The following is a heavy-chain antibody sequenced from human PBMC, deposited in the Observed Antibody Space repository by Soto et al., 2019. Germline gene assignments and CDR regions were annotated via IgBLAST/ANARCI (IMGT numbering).Heavy chain of an antibody. D-gene: IGHD3-3*01. CDR1: GFTFSSYW. CDR2: IKQDGSEK. Sequence: GGSLRLSCAASGFTFSSYWMSWVRQAPGKGLEWVANIKQDGSEKYYVDSVKGRFTISRDNAKNSLYLQMNSLRAEDTAVYYCARLGSAYYYDFWSGHNWFDPWGQGTLVTVSS. CDR3: ARLGSAYYYDFWSGHNWFDP. J-gene: IGHJ5*02. V-gene: IGHV3-7*05.